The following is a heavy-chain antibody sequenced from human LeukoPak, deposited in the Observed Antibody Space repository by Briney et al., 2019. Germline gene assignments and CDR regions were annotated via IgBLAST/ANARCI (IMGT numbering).Heavy chain of an antibody. V-gene: IGHV7-4-1*02. CDR1: GYTFTTYA. CDR3: ARASCTGGTCPTFIDF. J-gene: IGHJ4*02. Sequence: ASVKVSRKASGYTFTTYAMNWVRQAPGQGLEWMGWINTDTGNPTYAQGFTGRFVFSLDTSVSTAYLQISSLKAEDTAVYYCARASCTGGTCPTFIDFWGQGTLVTVSS. CDR2: INTDTGNP. D-gene: IGHD2-15*01.